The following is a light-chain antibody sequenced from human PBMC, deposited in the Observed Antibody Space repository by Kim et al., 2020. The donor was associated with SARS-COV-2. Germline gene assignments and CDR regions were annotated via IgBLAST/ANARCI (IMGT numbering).Light chain of an antibody. CDR3: SSYTTISLI. CDR1: RSDPADYKY. J-gene: IGLJ2*01. CDR2: DVS. Sequence: PVQSNTISCTETRSDPADYKYVSWYQKHPGQAPKLMIYDVSIRPSGVSNRFSGSKSGNTASLTISGLQAEDEAHYYCSSYTTISLIFGGGTQLTVL. V-gene: IGLV2-14*03.